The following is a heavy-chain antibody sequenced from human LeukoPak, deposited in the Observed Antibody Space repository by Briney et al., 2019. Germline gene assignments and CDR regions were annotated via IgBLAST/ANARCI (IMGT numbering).Heavy chain of an antibody. CDR2: ISGSGGAT. Sequence: GGSLRLSCAASGFTFSSYAMTWVRQAPGKGLEWVSGISGSGGATYSADSVKGRFTISRDNPKNTLYLQMNSLRAEDTAVYYCARGGMKDYGCFDYWGQGTLVTVSS. D-gene: IGHD4-17*01. J-gene: IGHJ4*02. V-gene: IGHV3-23*01. CDR3: ARGGMKDYGCFDY. CDR1: GFTFSSYA.